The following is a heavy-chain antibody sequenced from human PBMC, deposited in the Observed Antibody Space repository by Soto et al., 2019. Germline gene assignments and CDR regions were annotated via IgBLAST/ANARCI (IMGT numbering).Heavy chain of an antibody. V-gene: IGHV5-10-1*01. Sequence: PGESLKISCKGSGYSFTSYWISWVRQMPGKGLEWMGRIDPSDSYTNYSPSFQGHVTISADKSISTAYLQWSSLKASDTAMYYCARGDTYDILTGYLDGAFDIWGQGTMVTVSS. J-gene: IGHJ3*02. D-gene: IGHD3-9*01. CDR1: GYSFTSYW. CDR3: ARGDTYDILTGYLDGAFDI. CDR2: IDPSDSYT.